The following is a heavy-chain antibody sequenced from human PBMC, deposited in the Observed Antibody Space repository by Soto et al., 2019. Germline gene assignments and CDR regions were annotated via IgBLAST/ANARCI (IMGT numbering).Heavy chain of an antibody. CDR1: GFTFSSYG. V-gene: IGHV3-33*01. Sequence: GGSLRLSCAASGFTFSSYGMHWVRQAPGKGLEWVAVIWYDGSNKYYADSVKGRFTISRDNSKNTLYLQMNSLRAEDTAVYYCASSDCSGGSCYSYYYGMDVWGQGTTVTVSS. CDR3: ASSDCSGGSCYSYYYGMDV. D-gene: IGHD2-15*01. J-gene: IGHJ6*02. CDR2: IWYDGSNK.